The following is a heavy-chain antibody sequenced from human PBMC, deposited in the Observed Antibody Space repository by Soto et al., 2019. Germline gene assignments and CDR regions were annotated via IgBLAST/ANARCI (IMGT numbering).Heavy chain of an antibody. D-gene: IGHD3-16*02. J-gene: IGHJ6*02. Sequence: QVQLQQWGAGLLKPSETLSLTCAVYGGSFSGYYWSWIRQPPGKGLEWIGEINHSGSTNYNPSLKRRVTISVDTSKNQFSLKLSSVTAADTAVYYCARGLYYDYVWGSYRGAYYYGMDVWGQGTTVTVSS. CDR1: GGSFSGYY. CDR2: INHSGST. CDR3: ARGLYYDYVWGSYRGAYYYGMDV. V-gene: IGHV4-34*01.